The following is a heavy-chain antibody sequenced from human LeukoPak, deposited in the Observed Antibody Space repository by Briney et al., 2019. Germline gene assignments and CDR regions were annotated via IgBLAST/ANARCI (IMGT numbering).Heavy chain of an antibody. Sequence: SETLSLTCAVYGGSFSGYYWSWIRQPPGKGLEWIGEINHSGSTNYNPSLKSRVTISVDTSKNQFSLKLSSVTAAGTAVYYCARDGSLIAVAGTNFDYWGQGTLVTVSS. CDR2: INHSGST. CDR1: GGSFSGYY. D-gene: IGHD6-19*01. CDR3: ARDGSLIAVAGTNFDY. V-gene: IGHV4-34*01. J-gene: IGHJ4*02.